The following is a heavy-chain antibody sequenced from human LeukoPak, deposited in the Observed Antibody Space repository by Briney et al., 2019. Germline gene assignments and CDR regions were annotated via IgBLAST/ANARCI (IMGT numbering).Heavy chain of an antibody. D-gene: IGHD3-22*01. CDR1: GGSFSGYY. V-gene: IGHV4-34*01. CDR2: INHSGST. J-gene: IGHJ4*02. CDR3: ARGLPKYYYDRSRGSERLDY. Sequence: SETLSLTCAVYGGSFSGYYWSCIRQPPGKGLEWIGEINHSGSTNYNPSLKSRVTISVDTSKNQFSLKLSSVTAADTAVYYCARGLPKYYYDRSRGSERLDYWGQGTLVTVSS.